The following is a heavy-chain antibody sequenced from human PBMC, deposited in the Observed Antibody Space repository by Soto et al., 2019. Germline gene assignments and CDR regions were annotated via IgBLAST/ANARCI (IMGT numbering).Heavy chain of an antibody. V-gene: IGHV2-5*01. J-gene: IGHJ4*02. D-gene: IGHD3-22*01. Sequence: SGPTLVNPTQTLTLTCTFSGFSLRSSGVGVGWIRQPPGKALEWLALIYWNDDKRYSPSLKSKLTITKNTSKNEVVFTLTNMDPVDTGTYYCAHVYCSHYERSGYYFSIFDSWGQGILVPVSS. CDR2: IYWNDDK. CDR1: GFSLRSSGVG. CDR3: AHVYCSHYERSGYYFSIFDS.